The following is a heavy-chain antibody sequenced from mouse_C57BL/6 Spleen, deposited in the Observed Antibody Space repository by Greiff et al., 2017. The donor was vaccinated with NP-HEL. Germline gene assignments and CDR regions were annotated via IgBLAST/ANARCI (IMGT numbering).Heavy chain of an antibody. CDR2: IYPGDGDT. D-gene: IGHD4-1*01. Sequence: VQLQQSGPELVKPGASVKISCKASGYASSSSWMNWVKQRPGKGLEWIGRIYPGDGDTNYNGKFKGKATLTADKSSSTAYMQLSSLTSEDSAVYFCATNWDYYFDYWGQGTTLTVSS. V-gene: IGHV1-82*01. CDR3: ATNWDYYFDY. J-gene: IGHJ2*01. CDR1: GYASSSSW.